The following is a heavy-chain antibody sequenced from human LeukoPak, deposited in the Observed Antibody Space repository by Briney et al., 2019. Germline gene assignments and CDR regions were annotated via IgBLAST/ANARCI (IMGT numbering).Heavy chain of an antibody. V-gene: IGHV3-30*04. D-gene: IGHD6-19*01. CDR3: VRGGSCWYGRFDY. J-gene: IGHJ4*02. Sequence: GGSLRHSCSLSGFPLSSYVVHWVRQAPGEGLEWWAIISFGGRKKYPAASVMGRFTISRAPSKNTLYLELTSRRAEDTVVFYCVRGGSCWYGRFDYGGQGTLVTVSS. CDR1: GFPLSSYV. CDR2: ISFGGRKK.